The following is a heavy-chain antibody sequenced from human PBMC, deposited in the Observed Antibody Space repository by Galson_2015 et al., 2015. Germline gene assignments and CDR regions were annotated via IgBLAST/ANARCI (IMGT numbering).Heavy chain of an antibody. CDR2: IYSGGST. D-gene: IGHD6-19*01. CDR3: ARGHSGWYFGY. J-gene: IGHJ4*02. V-gene: IGHV3-53*01. Sequence: SLRLSCAASGFTVSSNYMSWVRQAPGRGLEWVSVIYSGGSTYYADSVKGRFTISRDNSKNTLYLQMNSLRAEDTAVYYCARGHSGWYFGYWGQGTLVTVSS. CDR1: GFTVSSNY.